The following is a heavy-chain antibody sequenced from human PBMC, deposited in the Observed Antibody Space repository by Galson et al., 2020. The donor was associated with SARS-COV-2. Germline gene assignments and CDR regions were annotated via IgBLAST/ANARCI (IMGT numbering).Heavy chain of an antibody. CDR2: INSDGSST. CDR1: GFTFSSYW. Sequence: GESLKISCAASGFTFSSYWMHWVRQAPGKGLVWVSRINSDGSSTSYADSVKGRFTISRDNAKNTLYLQMNSLRAEDTAVYYCARDPWDFWSGYYTPNFDYWGQGTLVTVSS. CDR3: ARDPWDFWSGYYTPNFDY. V-gene: IGHV3-74*01. D-gene: IGHD3-3*01. J-gene: IGHJ4*02.